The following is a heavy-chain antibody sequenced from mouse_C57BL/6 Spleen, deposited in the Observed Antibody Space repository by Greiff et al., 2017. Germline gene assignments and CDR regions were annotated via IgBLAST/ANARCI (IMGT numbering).Heavy chain of an antibody. CDR2: INPSTGGT. CDR1: GYSFTGYY. D-gene: IGHD2-4*01. Sequence: EVQLQESGPELVKPGASVKISCKASGYSFTGYYMNWVKQSPEKSLEWIGEINPSTGGTTYNQKFKAKATLTVDKSSSTAYMQLKSLTSEDSAVYYCARAYDSYYAMDYWGQGTSVTVSS. CDR3: ARAYDSYYAMDY. V-gene: IGHV1-42*01. J-gene: IGHJ4*01.